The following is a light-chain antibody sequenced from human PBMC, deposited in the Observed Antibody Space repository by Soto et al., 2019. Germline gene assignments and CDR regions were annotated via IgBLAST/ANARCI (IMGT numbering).Light chain of an antibody. CDR3: SAYTVSRTNV. CDR2: NVY. V-gene: IGLV2-14*03. CDR1: SSDVGAYNF. Sequence: QSALTQPASVSGSPGQSITISCTGTSSDVGAYNFVSWHQQHPGKAPKLMIYNVYDRPSGISYRFSGSKSGNTASLTISGLQGEDEADYYCSAYTVSRTNVFGTGTKVTGL. J-gene: IGLJ1*01.